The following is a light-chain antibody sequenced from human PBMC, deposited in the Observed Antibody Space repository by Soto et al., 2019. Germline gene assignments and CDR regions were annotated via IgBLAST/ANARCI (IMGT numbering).Light chain of an antibody. CDR3: AAWDDSLNAL. CDR2: IND. Sequence: QSVLTQPPSASGTPGQRVTISCSGSSSNIGDNPVNWYQQVPGAAPKLLIYINDQRPSGVPDRFSGSKSGTSASLAISGLQPEDEADYYCAAWDDSLNALFGIGTKVTVL. CDR1: SSNIGDNP. J-gene: IGLJ1*01. V-gene: IGLV1-44*01.